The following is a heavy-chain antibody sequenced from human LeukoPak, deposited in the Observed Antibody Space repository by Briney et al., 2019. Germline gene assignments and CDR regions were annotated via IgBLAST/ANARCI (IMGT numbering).Heavy chain of an antibody. J-gene: IGHJ4*02. D-gene: IGHD2-21*02. Sequence: ASVKVSCKASGFTFSGHYIHLVRQAPRQGLEWMGYINPHSGDTTSPQKFQVRVTMTTDTSISTVYMELSSLTSDDTAMYYCVREGNELLSKNFDYWGQGSLVTVSS. CDR2: INPHSGDT. CDR1: GFTFSGHY. CDR3: VREGNELLSKNFDY. V-gene: IGHV1-2*02.